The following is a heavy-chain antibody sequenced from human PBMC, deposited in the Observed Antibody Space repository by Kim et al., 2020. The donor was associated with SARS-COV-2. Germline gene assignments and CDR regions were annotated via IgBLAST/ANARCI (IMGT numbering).Heavy chain of an antibody. Sequence: SETLSLTCAVYGGSFSGYYWSWIRQPPGKGLEWIGEINHSGSTNYNPSLKSRVTISVDTSKNQFSLKLSSVTAADTAVYYCARGPGYQLLRTPRNWFDP. CDR2: INHSGST. J-gene: IGHJ5*02. CDR3: ARGPGYQLLRTPRNWFDP. CDR1: GGSFSGYY. V-gene: IGHV4-34*01. D-gene: IGHD2-2*01.